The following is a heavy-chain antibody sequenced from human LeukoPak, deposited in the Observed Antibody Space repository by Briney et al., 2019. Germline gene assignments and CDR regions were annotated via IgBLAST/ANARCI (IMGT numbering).Heavy chain of an antibody. Sequence: ASAKVSCKASGYTFTSYDINWLRQATGQGLEWMGWMNPNSGNTGYAQKFQGRVTMTRNTSISTAYMELSSLRSEDTAVYYCARGRIGGYSYGYDLDYWGQGTLVTVSS. V-gene: IGHV1-8*01. J-gene: IGHJ4*02. CDR1: GYTFTSYD. CDR2: MNPNSGNT. CDR3: ARGRIGGYSYGYDLDY. D-gene: IGHD5-18*01.